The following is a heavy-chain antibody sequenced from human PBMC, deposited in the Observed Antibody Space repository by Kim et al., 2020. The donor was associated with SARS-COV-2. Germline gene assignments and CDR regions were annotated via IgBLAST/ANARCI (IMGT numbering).Heavy chain of an antibody. J-gene: IGHJ4*02. D-gene: IGHD6-13*01. V-gene: IGHV5-51*01. CDR3: AKTDGSWYDYFDY. Sequence: SSPSFQGQVTISADKSISTAYLQWSSLKASDTATYYCAKTDGSWYDYFDYWGQGTLVTVSS.